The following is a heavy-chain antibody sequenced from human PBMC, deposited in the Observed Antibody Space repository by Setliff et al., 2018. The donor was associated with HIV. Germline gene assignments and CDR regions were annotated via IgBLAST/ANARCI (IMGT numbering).Heavy chain of an antibody. Sequence: GASVKVSCKTSGGTFSNYGTNWVRQAPGQGLEWMGRIIPRFDITNYPQKFQGRVRLTADKSTSTAYLELSSLRSEDTAVYYCASVVGGLVRGNWFDPWGQGTLVTVSS. D-gene: IGHD6-19*01. CDR1: GGTFSNYG. J-gene: IGHJ5*02. CDR3: ASVVGGLVRGNWFDP. V-gene: IGHV1-69*04. CDR2: IIPRFDIT.